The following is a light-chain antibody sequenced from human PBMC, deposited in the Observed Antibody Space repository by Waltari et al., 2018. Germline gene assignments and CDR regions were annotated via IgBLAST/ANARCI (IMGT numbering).Light chain of an antibody. CDR3: NAYTGSSPWV. CDR1: SSDVGFYNF. CDR2: DVF. V-gene: IGLV2-14*01. J-gene: IGLJ3*02. Sequence: QSALTQPASVSGSPGQSIPIPCPGTSSDVGFYNFVSWYQQHPGKAPKLIIYDVFERPAWVSNRFSGSKSGNTASLTISGLLAEDEADYYCNAYTGSSPWVFGGGTKLTVL.